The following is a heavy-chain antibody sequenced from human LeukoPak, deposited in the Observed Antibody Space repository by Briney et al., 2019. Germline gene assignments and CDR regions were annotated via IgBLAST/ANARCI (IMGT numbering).Heavy chain of an antibody. V-gene: IGHV4-4*02. CDR3: ARKGITMVRGVPFDY. J-gene: IGHJ4*02. Sequence: SETLSLTCAVSGGSISSSNWWSWVRQPPGKGLEWIGEIYHSGSTNYNPSLKSRVTISVDKSKNQFSLKLSSVTAADTAVYYCARKGITMVRGVPFDYWGQGTLVTVSS. CDR1: GGSISSSNW. D-gene: IGHD3-10*01. CDR2: IYHSGST.